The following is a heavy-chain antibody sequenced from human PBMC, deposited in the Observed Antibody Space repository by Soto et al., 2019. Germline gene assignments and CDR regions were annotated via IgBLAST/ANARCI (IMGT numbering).Heavy chain of an antibody. D-gene: IGHD2-15*01. CDR2: INPSDGST. CDR1: GYTLSSYY. V-gene: IGHV1-46*01. CDR3: VQEDSFSKSLNY. Sequence: SXNVSFQAAGYTLSSYYMLWVRQAPGQALEWMGIINPSDGSTSYPQKFQGRVTMTSDTSTSTVYMVLSRLSSEDTADDYCVQEDSFSKSLNYWGQGTLVTV. J-gene: IGHJ4*02.